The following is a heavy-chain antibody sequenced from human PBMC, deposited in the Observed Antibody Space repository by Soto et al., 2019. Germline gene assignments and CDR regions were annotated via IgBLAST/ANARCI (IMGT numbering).Heavy chain of an antibody. V-gene: IGHV3-66*01. J-gene: IGHJ4*02. Sequence: ETLSLTCAVSGGSISSSNWWSWVRQAPGKGLEWVSVIYSGGSTYYADSVKGRFTISRDNSKNTLYLRMNSLRAEDTAVYYCAGKSGGGSCYMPGRFVRGCLVSDYWGQGTLVTVSS. CDR3: AGKSGGGSCYMPGRFVRGCLVSDY. CDR1: GGSISSSNW. D-gene: IGHD2-15*01. CDR2: IYSGGST.